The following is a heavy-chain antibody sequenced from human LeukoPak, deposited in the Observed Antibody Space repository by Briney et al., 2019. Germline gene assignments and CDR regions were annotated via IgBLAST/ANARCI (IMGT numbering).Heavy chain of an antibody. J-gene: IGHJ4*02. Sequence: PSETLSLTCTVSGGSISSYYWSWIRQPAGKGLEWIGRIYTSGSTNYNPSLKSRVTISVDTSKDQFSLKLSSVTAADTAVYYCASSPRAPHFYDSSGTRGGYWGQGTLVTASS. CDR1: GGSISSYY. CDR2: IYTSGST. D-gene: IGHD3-22*01. CDR3: ASSPRAPHFYDSSGTRGGY. V-gene: IGHV4-4*07.